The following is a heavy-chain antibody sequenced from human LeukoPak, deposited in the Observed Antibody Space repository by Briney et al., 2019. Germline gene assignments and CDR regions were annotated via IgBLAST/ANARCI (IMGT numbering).Heavy chain of an antibody. CDR3: ARDSAAIGIDY. J-gene: IGHJ4*02. V-gene: IGHV4-59*11. CDR2: IYYSGST. D-gene: IGHD2-2*01. Sequence: PSETLSLTCTVSGGSISSHYWSWIRQPPGKGLEWIGYIYYSGSTNFNPSLKSRVTISVDTSKNQFSLKLSSVTAADTAVYYCARDSAAIGIDYWGQGTLVTVSS. CDR1: GGSISSHY.